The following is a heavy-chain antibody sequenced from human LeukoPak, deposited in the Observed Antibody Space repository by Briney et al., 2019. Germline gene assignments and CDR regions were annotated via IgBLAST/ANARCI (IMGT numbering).Heavy chain of an antibody. Sequence: GGSLRLSCAASGFTFSRHTINWVRQAPGKGLEWVSSISSTGSYIYYAESLKGRFTVSIDNAKNYVYLQMNSLRVDDTAVYYCARAERLLEWLLDSWGQGTLVTVSS. CDR3: ARAERLLEWLLDS. D-gene: IGHD3-3*01. J-gene: IGHJ4*02. V-gene: IGHV3-21*01. CDR1: GFTFSRHT. CDR2: ISSTGSYI.